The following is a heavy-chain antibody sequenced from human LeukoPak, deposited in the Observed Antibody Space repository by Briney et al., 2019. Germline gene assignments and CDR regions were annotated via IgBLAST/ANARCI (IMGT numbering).Heavy chain of an antibody. CDR3: ARALYYGSGSYSPRDAFDI. CDR2: INPNSGET. J-gene: IGHJ3*02. Sequence: ASVKVSCKASGYTFTSYYMHWVRQAPGQGLEWMGWINPNSGETNYSQKFQGRVIVTRDTSISTAYMELSRLTSDDTAVYYCARALYYGSGSYSPRDAFDIWGQGTMVTVSS. D-gene: IGHD3-10*01. V-gene: IGHV1-2*02. CDR1: GYTFTSYY.